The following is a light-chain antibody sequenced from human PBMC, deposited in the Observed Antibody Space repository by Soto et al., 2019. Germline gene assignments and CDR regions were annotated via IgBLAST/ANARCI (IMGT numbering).Light chain of an antibody. J-gene: IGKJ1*01. Sequence: EIVLTQSPATLSSSPGERATLSCRASQSVYSRFLAWYQQRPGQAPRLLIYGASSRATGIPDRFSGSGSGTDFTLTISRLEPEDFAVYYCQQYGSSPPWTFGQGTKV. CDR1: QSVYSRF. CDR3: QQYGSSPPWT. CDR2: GAS. V-gene: IGKV3-20*01.